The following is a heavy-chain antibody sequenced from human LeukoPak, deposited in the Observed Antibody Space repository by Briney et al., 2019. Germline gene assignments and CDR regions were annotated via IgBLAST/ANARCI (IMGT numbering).Heavy chain of an antibody. J-gene: IGHJ6*02. CDR2: ISYDGSNK. V-gene: IGHV3-30*18. CDR1: GFTFSSYG. CDR3: AKDHRTGYYYYYYGMDV. Sequence: GGSLRLSCAASGFTFSSYGMHWVRQAPGKGLEWVAVISYDGSNKYYADSVKGRFTISRDNSKNTLYLQMNSLRAEDTAVYYCAKDHRTGYYYYYYGMDVWGQGTTVTVSS. D-gene: IGHD2-8*02.